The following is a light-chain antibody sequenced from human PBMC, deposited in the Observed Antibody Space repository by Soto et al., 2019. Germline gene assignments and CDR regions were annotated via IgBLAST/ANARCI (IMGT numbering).Light chain of an antibody. Sequence: EIVLTQSPGTLSLSPGERATLSCRASQSVSSRNLACYHQKPGQAPRLLISGASSRATGIPDRFSGSGSGTDSTLTISRLESKDCAVYYCQQYGSTPRTFGQGTKVEIK. CDR1: QSVSSRN. CDR3: QQYGSTPRT. J-gene: IGKJ1*01. V-gene: IGKV3-20*01. CDR2: GAS.